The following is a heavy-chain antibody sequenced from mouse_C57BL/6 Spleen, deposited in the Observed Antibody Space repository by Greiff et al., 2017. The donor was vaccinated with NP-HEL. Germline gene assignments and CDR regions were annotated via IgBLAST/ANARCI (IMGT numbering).Heavy chain of an antibody. CDR3: AYGSSSAWFAY. CDR2: INPSSGYT. Sequence: VQLQQSGAELAKPGASVKLSCKASGYTFTSYWMHWVKQRPGQGLEWIGYINPSSGYTKYNQKFKDKATVTADKSSSTAYMQLSSLTYEDSAVYYCAYGSSSAWFAYWGQGTLVTVSA. D-gene: IGHD1-1*01. CDR1: GYTFTSYW. V-gene: IGHV1-7*01. J-gene: IGHJ3*01.